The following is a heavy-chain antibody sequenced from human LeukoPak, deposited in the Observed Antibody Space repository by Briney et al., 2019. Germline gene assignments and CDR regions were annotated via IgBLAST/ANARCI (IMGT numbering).Heavy chain of an antibody. D-gene: IGHD5-12*01. CDR2: IWYDGSKK. Sequence: PGRSLRLSCAASGFTFSNHGMYWVRQAPGKGLEWVGIIWYDGSKKYYGDSVEGRFTVSRDNSKNTLYLQMNSLRAEDTAVYYCAMYSGSDWELNYWGQGTLVTVSS. CDR3: AMYSGSDWELNY. CDR1: GFTFSNHG. J-gene: IGHJ4*02. V-gene: IGHV3-33*01.